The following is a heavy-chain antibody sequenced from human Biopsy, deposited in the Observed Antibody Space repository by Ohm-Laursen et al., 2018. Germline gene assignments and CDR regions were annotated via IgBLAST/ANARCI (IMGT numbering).Heavy chain of an antibody. J-gene: IGHJ3*02. CDR3: AGRPWPNAFGI. V-gene: IGHV4-61*01. CDR1: GGSVSSGSYC. D-gene: IGHD5-12*01. Sequence: SDTLSLTCTVSGGSVSSGSYCWSWIRQPPGKGLEWIGYIHYSGSTNYNPSLKSRVTISVDTSRNQFSLKLSSVTAADTAVYYCAGRPWPNAFGIWGQGTMVTVSS. CDR2: IHYSGST.